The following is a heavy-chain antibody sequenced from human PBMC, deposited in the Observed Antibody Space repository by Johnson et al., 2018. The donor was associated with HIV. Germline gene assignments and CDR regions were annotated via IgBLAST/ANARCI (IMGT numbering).Heavy chain of an antibody. D-gene: IGHD1-26*01. V-gene: IGHV3-9*01. CDR1: GFTFDDYA. J-gene: IGHJ3*02. Sequence: VQLVESGGGVVQPGRSLRLSCAASGFTFDDYAMHWVRQAPGKGLEWVSGISWNSGSIGYADSVKGRFTISRDNAKNSLYLQMNSLRAEDTALYYCAKSEWELALGAFDIWGQGTMVTVSS. CDR2: ISWNSGSI. CDR3: AKSEWELALGAFDI.